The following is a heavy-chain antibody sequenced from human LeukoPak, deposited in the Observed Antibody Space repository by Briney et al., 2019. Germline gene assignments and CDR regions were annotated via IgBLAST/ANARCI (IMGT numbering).Heavy chain of an antibody. Sequence: PGRSLRLSCAASGFTFSSYAMHWVRQAPGKGLEWVAVISYDGSNKYYADSVKGRFTISRDNSKNMLYLQMNSLRAEDTAVYYCARESRTDDSSGYPLYFDYWGQGTLVTVSS. J-gene: IGHJ4*02. CDR2: ISYDGSNK. V-gene: IGHV3-30*01. D-gene: IGHD3-22*01. CDR3: ARESRTDDSSGYPLYFDY. CDR1: GFTFSSYA.